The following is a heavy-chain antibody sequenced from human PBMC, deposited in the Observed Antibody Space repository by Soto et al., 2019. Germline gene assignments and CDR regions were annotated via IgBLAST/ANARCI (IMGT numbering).Heavy chain of an antibody. V-gene: IGHV3-66*01. D-gene: IGHD3-10*01. CDR2: IYSGGST. CDR3: ARAVWFGEKGYDYYGMDV. CDR1: GLSVSSNY. Sequence: EVPLVESGGGLVQPGGSLRLSCAPSGLSVSSNYMNWVRQAPGKGLEWISVIYSGGSTYYADSVTGRFTISRDNSKNTLYLQMNSLRADDTAVYYCARAVWFGEKGYDYYGMDVWGQGTTVTVSS. J-gene: IGHJ6*02.